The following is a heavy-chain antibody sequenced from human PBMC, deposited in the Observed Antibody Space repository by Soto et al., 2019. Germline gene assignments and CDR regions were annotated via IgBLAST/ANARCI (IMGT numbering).Heavy chain of an antibody. D-gene: IGHD4-17*01. J-gene: IGHJ4*02. Sequence: PGGSLRLSCAASGFSFSRYGMHWVRQAPGKGLEWVGVISHDGSNKYQGDSVRGRFTISRDNYKNTLYLQMNSLTVEDTAVYYCAKGDYGDYFDYWGQGTLVTVSS. CDR2: ISHDGSNK. V-gene: IGHV3-30*18. CDR3: AKGDYGDYFDY. CDR1: GFSFSRYG.